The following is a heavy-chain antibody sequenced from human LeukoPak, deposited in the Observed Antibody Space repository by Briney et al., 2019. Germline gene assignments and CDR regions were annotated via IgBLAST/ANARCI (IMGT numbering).Heavy chain of an antibody. Sequence: GGSLRLSWGVSGFTLGRSWMSWVRQTPAKGLEFVANIKEDGSVRNYVDSVQGRFTISRDNAKNSLYLHMNSLRAEDTAVYYCTRDPGYSSFDYWGQGTLVTVSS. D-gene: IGHD6-13*01. CDR3: TRDPGYSSFDY. CDR1: GFTLGRSW. J-gene: IGHJ4*02. CDR2: IKEDGSVR. V-gene: IGHV3-7*01.